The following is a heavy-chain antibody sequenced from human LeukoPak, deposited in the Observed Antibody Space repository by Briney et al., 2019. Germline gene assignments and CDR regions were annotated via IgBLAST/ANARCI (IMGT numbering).Heavy chain of an antibody. CDR2: ITSGGVT. V-gene: IGHV3-23*02. CDR1: GFTFTNSA. J-gene: IGHJ4*02. D-gene: IGHD3-9*01. CDR3: TKGFEGGTPH. Sequence: GGSLRLSCAASGFTFTNSAMGWVRQSPGKGLEWVSGITSGGVTSYVDSVKGRFTISRDNSENAVSLQMNSLRDEDTAVYFCTKGFEGGTPHWGQGTRVTVSS.